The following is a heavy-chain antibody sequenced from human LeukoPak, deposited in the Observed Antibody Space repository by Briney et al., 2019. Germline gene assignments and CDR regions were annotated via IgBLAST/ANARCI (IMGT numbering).Heavy chain of an antibody. CDR1: GYTFTGYY. J-gene: IGHJ5*02. Sequence: ASVKVSCKASGYTFTGYYMHWVRQAPGQGLEWMGWINPNSSGTNYAQKFQGRVTMTRDTSISTAYMELSRLRSDDTAVYYCARGCYDFWSGYSNNWFDPWGQGTLVTVSS. CDR2: INPNSSGT. V-gene: IGHV1-2*02. D-gene: IGHD3-3*01. CDR3: ARGCYDFWSGYSNNWFDP.